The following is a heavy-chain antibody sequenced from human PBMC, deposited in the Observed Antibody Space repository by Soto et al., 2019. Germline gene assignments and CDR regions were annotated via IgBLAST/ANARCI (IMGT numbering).Heavy chain of an antibody. Sequence: GGSLRLSFAASGFTFSSYAMSWVRQAPGKGLEWVSAISGSGGSTNYADSVKGRFAISRDNSKNTLYLQMTSLRAEDTAVYYRAKDPAKMGVHCSDYWGQGTLVTVSS. CDR1: GFTFSSYA. V-gene: IGHV3-23*01. D-gene: IGHD3-16*01. CDR2: ISGSGGST. CDR3: AKDPAKMGVHCSDY. J-gene: IGHJ4*02.